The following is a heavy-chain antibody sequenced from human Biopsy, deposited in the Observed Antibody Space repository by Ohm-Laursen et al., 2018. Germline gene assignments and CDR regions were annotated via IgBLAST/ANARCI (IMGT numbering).Heavy chain of an antibody. CDR3: AADINVWNVNY. CDR2: FAPENGKT. V-gene: IGHV1-24*01. J-gene: IGHJ4*02. D-gene: IGHD1-1*01. CDR1: GGTFTNHA. Sequence: SSVKVSCKASGGTFTNHAVGWVRQAPGQGLEWMGGFAPENGKTVYAQNFQARVSVTEDTSTDTAYMELRSLRSEDTAVYYCAADINVWNVNYWGQGTQVTVSS.